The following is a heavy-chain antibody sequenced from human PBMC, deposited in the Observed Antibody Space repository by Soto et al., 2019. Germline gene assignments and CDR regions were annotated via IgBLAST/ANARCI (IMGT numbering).Heavy chain of an antibody. J-gene: IGHJ5*02. D-gene: IGHD6-19*01. CDR1: GGSISSSRYY. CDR2: IYYSGNF. CDR3: ARQAMSSSWHVFDP. V-gene: IGHV4-39*01. Sequence: SETLSLTCTVSGGSISSSRYYWGWVRQPPGRGLEWIGSIYYSGNFHYNPSLRSPVTMSVDTSKDQFALRLSSVTAADTAVYYCARQAMSSSWHVFDPWGQGILVTVSS.